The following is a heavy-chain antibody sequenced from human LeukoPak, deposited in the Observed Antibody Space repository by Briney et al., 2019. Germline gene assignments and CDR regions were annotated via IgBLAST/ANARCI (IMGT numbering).Heavy chain of an antibody. CDR1: GGSISSYY. J-gene: IGHJ6*02. Sequence: SETLSLTCAVSGGSISSYYWSWIRQPAGKGLEWIGRTYTSGNANYNPSLKSRVTMSVDTSKNQLSLKVTSVTAADTAVYYCASTSAGNSGMDVWGQGTTVTVSS. CDR3: ASTSAGNSGMDV. V-gene: IGHV4-4*07. D-gene: IGHD2-2*01. CDR2: TYTSGNA.